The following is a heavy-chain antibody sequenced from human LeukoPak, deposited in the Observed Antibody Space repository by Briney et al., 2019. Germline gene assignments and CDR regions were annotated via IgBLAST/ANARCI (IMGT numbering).Heavy chain of an antibody. CDR3: AKGGGYSSSWYSDY. CDR2: ISYDGSNK. J-gene: IGHJ4*02. Sequence: PGGSLRLSCAASGFTFSSYGMHWVRQAPGKGLEWVAVISYDGSNKYYADSVKGRFTISRDNSKNTLYLQMNSLRAEDTAVYYCAKGGGYSSSWYSDYWGQGTLVTVSS. D-gene: IGHD6-13*01. V-gene: IGHV3-30*18. CDR1: GFTFSSYG.